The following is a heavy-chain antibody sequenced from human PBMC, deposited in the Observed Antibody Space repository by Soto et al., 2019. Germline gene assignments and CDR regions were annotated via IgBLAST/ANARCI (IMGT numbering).Heavy chain of an antibody. CDR1: GDSYSISTYS. J-gene: IGHJ5*02. D-gene: IGHD6-19*01. CDR3: AGMPYTSGIRFDP. Sequence: PSETLSLTCNMSGDSYSISTYSWSWIRQPPGKALQWIGFIYQSGVTSYNPSLASRVSMSLDRSNNQCSLKLKSVTAADTAVDFCAGMPYTSGIRFDPWGPGTLVTVSS. V-gene: IGHV4-30-2*01. CDR2: IYQSGVT.